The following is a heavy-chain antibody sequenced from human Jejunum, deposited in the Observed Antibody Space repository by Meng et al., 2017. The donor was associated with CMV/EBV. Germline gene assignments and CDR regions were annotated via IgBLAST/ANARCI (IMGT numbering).Heavy chain of an antibody. D-gene: IGHD5-12*01. V-gene: IGHV1-2*06. Sequence: SCTASGYTFPGYHIHWVRQAPGQGLEWMGRLNPKSGDTDYAPKFQGRVTVARDTSITTAYMELNSLKSDDTAVYYCARGGGYDFDYWGQGSLVTVSS. J-gene: IGHJ4*02. CDR1: GYTFPGYH. CDR2: LNPKSGDT. CDR3: ARGGGYDFDY.